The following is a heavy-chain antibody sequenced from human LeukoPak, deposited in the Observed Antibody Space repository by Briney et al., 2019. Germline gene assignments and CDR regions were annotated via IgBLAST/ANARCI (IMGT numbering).Heavy chain of an antibody. CDR3: ALNVGVTVADTLDY. CDR1: GHTFHEYD. J-gene: IGHJ4*02. D-gene: IGHD4-11*01. V-gene: IGHV3-9*01. Sequence: GGSLRLSCAAAGHTFHEYDLHWVRHTPGRVLEWVSDITWNGGNIVYAESVKGRFTISRDNAKNSLYLHMNSLRPDDTALYYCALNVGVTVADTLDYWGQGTLVTVSS. CDR2: ITWNGGNI.